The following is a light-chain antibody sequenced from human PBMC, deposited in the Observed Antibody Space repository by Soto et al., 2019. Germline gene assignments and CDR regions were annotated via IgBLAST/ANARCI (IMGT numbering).Light chain of an antibody. CDR1: EVGAHRF. CDR2: EVI. V-gene: IGLV2-14*01. CDR3: STYTSASTS. J-gene: IGLJ2*01. Sequence: QSALTQPASVSGSPGQSITISCTGTEVGAHRFVSWYQQVPGTAPKLLIYEVIKRPSGISPRVSGSKAGNTASLTISGLQADDEADYFCSTYTSASTSFGGGTKLTVL.